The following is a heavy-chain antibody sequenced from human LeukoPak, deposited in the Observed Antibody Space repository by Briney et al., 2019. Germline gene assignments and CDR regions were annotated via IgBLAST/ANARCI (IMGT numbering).Heavy chain of an antibody. D-gene: IGHD2-2*01. CDR1: GYSFTSYW. J-gene: IGHJ5*02. Sequence: GESLKISCKGSGYSFTSYWIGWVRQMPGKGLKWMGIIYPGDSDTRYSPSFQGQVTISADKSISTAYLQWSSLKASDTAMYYCARGGSRYCSSTSCPNWFDPWGQGTLVTVSS. CDR3: ARGGSRYCSSTSCPNWFDP. CDR2: IYPGDSDT. V-gene: IGHV5-51*01.